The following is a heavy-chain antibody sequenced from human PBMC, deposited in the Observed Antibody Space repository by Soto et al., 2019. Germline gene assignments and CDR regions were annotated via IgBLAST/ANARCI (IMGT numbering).Heavy chain of an antibody. Sequence: PGQSQKIRYKGSGCNFASYWIGWVRQMPGKGLEWMGIIYPGDSDTRYSPSFQGQVTISADKSISTAYLQWSSLKASDTAMYYCARHGSQYSSGWYDGMDVWGQGTTVTVSS. V-gene: IGHV5-51*01. CDR2: IYPGDSDT. CDR1: GCNFASYW. CDR3: ARHGSQYSSGWYDGMDV. D-gene: IGHD6-19*01. J-gene: IGHJ6*02.